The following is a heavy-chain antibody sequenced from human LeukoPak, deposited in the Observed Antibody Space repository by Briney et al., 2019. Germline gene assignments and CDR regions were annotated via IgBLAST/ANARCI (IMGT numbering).Heavy chain of an antibody. V-gene: IGHV3-7*01. CDR1: GVTFSSFL. CDR3: ATEYLGY. J-gene: IGHJ4*02. D-gene: IGHD3-16*01. CDR2: IKQDGSEK. Sequence: SGGSLRLSCAASGVTFSSFLMSWVRQAPGKGLEWVANIKQDGSEKYYVDSVKGRFTISRDNAKNSLYLQMNSLRAEDTAVYYCATEYLGYWGQGTLVTVSS.